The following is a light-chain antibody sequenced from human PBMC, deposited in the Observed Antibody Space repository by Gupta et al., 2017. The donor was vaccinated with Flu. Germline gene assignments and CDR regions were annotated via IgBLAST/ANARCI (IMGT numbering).Light chain of an antibody. V-gene: IGKV1-33*01. CDR2: DAS. Sequence: DIQMTQSPSSLSASVGDRVTITCQASQDISNYLNWYQQKPGKAPKLLIYDASNLERGVPSRFSGSGSATDFTFTIRILHPEDIATYYIQRDDNLPQTFGGGTKLEIK. J-gene: IGKJ4*01. CDR1: QDISNY. CDR3: QRDDNLPQT.